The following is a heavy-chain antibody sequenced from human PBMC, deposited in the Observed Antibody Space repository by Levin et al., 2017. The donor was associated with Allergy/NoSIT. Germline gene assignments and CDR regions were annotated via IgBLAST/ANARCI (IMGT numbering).Heavy chain of an antibody. CDR2: ISYDGSNK. CDR3: AKGDSYGSFFSYAFDI. Sequence: TGGSLRLSCAASGFTFSSYGMHWVRQAPGKGLEWVAVISYDGSNKYYADSVKGRFTISRDNSKNTLYLQMNSLRAEDTAVYYCAKGDSYGSFFSYAFDIWGQGTMVTVSS. V-gene: IGHV3-30*18. CDR1: GFTFSSYG. J-gene: IGHJ3*02. D-gene: IGHD5-18*01.